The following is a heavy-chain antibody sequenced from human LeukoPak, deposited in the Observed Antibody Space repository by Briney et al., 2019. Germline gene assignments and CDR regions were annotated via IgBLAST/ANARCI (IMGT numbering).Heavy chain of an antibody. V-gene: IGHV3-30*02. J-gene: IGHJ4*02. Sequence: GGSLRLSCAASGFSFSSYGMHWVRQAPGKGLEWVAFIRSDGSIEYYADSVKGRFTISRDNAKNTLHLQMNSLRPEDAALYYCAKDQPEAYFDYWGQGTLVTVSS. CDR1: GFSFSSYG. CDR2: IRSDGSIE. CDR3: AKDQPEAYFDY. D-gene: IGHD1-14*01.